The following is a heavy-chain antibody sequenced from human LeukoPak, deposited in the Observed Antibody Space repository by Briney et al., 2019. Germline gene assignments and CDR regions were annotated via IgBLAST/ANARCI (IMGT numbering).Heavy chain of an antibody. CDR1: GFTFSNYA. CDR2: ISYDGSYK. V-gene: IGHV3-30*04. CDR3: AKDGYDSSGYYYDWWFDP. J-gene: IGHJ5*02. Sequence: GGSLRLSCAASGFTFSNYAIHWVRQAPGKGLEWVALISYDGSYKSYADSVKGRFTISRDNSKNTLYLQMNSLRAEDTAVYYCAKDGYDSSGYYYDWWFDPWGQGTLVTVSS. D-gene: IGHD3-22*01.